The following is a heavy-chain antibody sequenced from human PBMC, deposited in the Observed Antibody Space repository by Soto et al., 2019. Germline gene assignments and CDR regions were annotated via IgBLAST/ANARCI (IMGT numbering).Heavy chain of an antibody. J-gene: IGHJ4*02. D-gene: IGHD5-12*01. Sequence: EVQLVESGGGLVKPGGSLRLSCAASGFTFSSYSMNWVRQAPGKGMEWVSSISSSSSYIYYADSVKGRFTISRDNDKNSLYLQMNSLRAEDTAVYYCAREVSKYSGYHFDYWGQGTLVTVSS. CDR1: GFTFSSYS. CDR2: ISSSSSYI. V-gene: IGHV3-21*01. CDR3: AREVSKYSGYHFDY.